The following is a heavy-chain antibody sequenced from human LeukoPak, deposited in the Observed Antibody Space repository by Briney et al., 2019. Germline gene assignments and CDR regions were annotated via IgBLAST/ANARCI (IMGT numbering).Heavy chain of an antibody. CDR2: ISASGGST. J-gene: IGHJ4*02. CDR3: AKDGGGRAMVHHY. V-gene: IGHV3-23*01. CDR1: GFTFNNYA. D-gene: IGHD3-10*01. Sequence: GGSLRLSCAASGFTFNNYAMTWVRQAPGKGLEWVSAISASGGSTYYADSVKGRFTISRDNSKNTLYLQINSLRAEDTAVYYCAKDGGGRAMVHHYWGQGTLVTVSS.